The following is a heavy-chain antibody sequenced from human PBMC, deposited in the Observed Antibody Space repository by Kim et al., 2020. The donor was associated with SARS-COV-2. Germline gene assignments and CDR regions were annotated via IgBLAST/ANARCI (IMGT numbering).Heavy chain of an antibody. CDR1: GYTFTSYD. J-gene: IGHJ6*02. CDR2: MNPNSGNT. D-gene: IGHD6-19*01. CDR3: AVWLETNYYYYVMDV. Sequence: ASVKVSCKASGYTFTSYDINWVRQATGQGLEWMGWMNPNSGNTGYAQKFQGRVTMTRNTSISTAYMELRSLRSEDTAVYYCAVWLETNYYYYVMDVWGQGTTVTVSS. V-gene: IGHV1-8*02.